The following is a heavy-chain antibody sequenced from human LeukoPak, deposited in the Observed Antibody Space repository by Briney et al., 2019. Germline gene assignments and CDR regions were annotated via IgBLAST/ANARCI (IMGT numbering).Heavy chain of an antibody. CDR3: ARGVPAADHFDY. CDR2: IHPNSGGT. J-gene: IGHJ4*02. CDR1: GYTFTGYY. D-gene: IGHD2-2*01. Sequence: ASVKVSCKASGYTFTGYYMHWVRQAPGQGLEWMGWIHPNSGGTNYAQKFQGWVTMTRDTSISTAYMELSRLRSDDTAVYYCARGVPAADHFDYWGQGTLVTVSS. V-gene: IGHV1-2*04.